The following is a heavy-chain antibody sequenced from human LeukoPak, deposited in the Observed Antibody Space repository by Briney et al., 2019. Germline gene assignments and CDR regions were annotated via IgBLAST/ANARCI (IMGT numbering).Heavy chain of an antibody. CDR2: ISGSGHDI. V-gene: IGHV3-11*04. Sequence: PGGSLRLSCAASGFTFSDSYMTWVRQAPGKGVEWVAYISGSGHDINYSDSVKGRFTISRDNAKNSLYLQMSSLRVEDTAVYYCTSLLRPFDSFVQGTLITVSS. CDR3: TSLLRPFDS. CDR1: GFTFSDSY. J-gene: IGHJ5*01.